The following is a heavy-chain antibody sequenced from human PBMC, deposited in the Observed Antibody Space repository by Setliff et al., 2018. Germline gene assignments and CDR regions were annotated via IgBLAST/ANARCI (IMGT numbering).Heavy chain of an antibody. Sequence: LRLSCAASGFNFSSYAFNWVRQAPGKGLEWVSSISSRSTYIYYADSLKGRFTISRDSAKNSLYLQMNSLRAEDTAVYYCARFACSGGSCYLSSSDYWGQGTLVTVSS. CDR1: GFNFSSYA. CDR2: ISSRSTYI. CDR3: ARFACSGGSCYLSSSDY. J-gene: IGHJ4*02. D-gene: IGHD2-15*01. V-gene: IGHV3-21*01.